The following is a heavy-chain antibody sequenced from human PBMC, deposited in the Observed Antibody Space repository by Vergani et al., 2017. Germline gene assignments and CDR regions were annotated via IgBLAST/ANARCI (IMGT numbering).Heavy chain of an antibody. CDR1: GFTVSSNY. Sequence: VQLVESGGGVVQPGRSLRLSCAASGFTVSSNYMSWVRQAPGKGLEWVSVIYSGGSTYYADSVKGRFTISRDNSKNTLYLQMNSLRAEDTAVYYCARVRISPSGDWYFDLWGRGTLVTVSS. V-gene: IGHV3-66*02. CDR2: IYSGGST. CDR3: ARVRISPSGDWYFDL. J-gene: IGHJ2*01. D-gene: IGHD2-15*01.